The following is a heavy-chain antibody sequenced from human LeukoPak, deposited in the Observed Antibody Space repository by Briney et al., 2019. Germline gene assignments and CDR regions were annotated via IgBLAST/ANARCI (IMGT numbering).Heavy chain of an antibody. CDR2: IIPIFGTA. D-gene: IGHD2/OR15-2a*01. CDR1: GGTCSSYA. V-gene: IGHV1-69*05. CDR3: ARHSFSHDAFDI. J-gene: IGHJ3*02. Sequence: GASVKVSCKASGGTCSSYAISWVRQAPGQGLEWMGGIIPIFGTANYAQKFQGRVTITTDESTSTAYMELSSLRSEDTAVYYCARHSFSHDAFDIWGQGTMVTVSS.